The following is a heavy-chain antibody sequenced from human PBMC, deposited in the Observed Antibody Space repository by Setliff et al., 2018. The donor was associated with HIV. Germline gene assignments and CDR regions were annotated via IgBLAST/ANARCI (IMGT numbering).Heavy chain of an antibody. Sequence: PSETLSLTCAVYGGSFSGYYWSWIRQPPGKGLEWIGEINHSGSTSYNPSLKSRVTISVDTSKNQFSLKLSSVTAADTAVYFCARRGGGIAAHSFYYYYMDVWGKGTTVTVSS. V-gene: IGHV4-34*01. D-gene: IGHD6-13*01. CDR2: INHSGST. CDR1: GGSFSGYY. CDR3: ARRGGGIAAHSFYYYYMDV. J-gene: IGHJ6*03.